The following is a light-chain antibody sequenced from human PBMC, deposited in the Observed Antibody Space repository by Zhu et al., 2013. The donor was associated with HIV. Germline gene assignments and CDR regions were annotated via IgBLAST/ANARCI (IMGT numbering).Light chain of an antibody. J-gene: IGKJ1*01. CDR2: DVS. V-gene: IGKV3-11*01. CDR3: QQYDSLPWT. CDR1: QGVSNY. Sequence: EIVLTQSPATLSLSPGERATLSCRASQGVSNYLAWYQQKPGQAPRLLIYDVSVRATGIPARFSGSGSGTDFTLTISRLEPEDFEVYYCQQYDSLPWTFGQGTKVEI.